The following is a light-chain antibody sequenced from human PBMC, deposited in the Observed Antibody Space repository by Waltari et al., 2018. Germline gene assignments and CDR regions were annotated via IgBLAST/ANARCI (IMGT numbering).Light chain of an antibody. J-gene: IGKJ1*01. CDR3: QQSYATPRT. Sequence: DIQMTQSPSSLSASVGDRVTITCRASQVITTYLNWYQQKPGEAPKLLIYAASTLHSAVPSRCSGSSSGTDFTLTISSLQPEDFATYYCQQSYATPRTFGQGTKVEIK. CDR2: AAS. V-gene: IGKV1-39*01. CDR1: QVITTY.